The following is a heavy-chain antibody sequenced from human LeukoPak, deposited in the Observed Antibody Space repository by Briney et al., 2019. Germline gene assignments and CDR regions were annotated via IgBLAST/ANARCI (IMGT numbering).Heavy chain of an antibody. Sequence: GGSLRLSCAASGFTVSSNYMSWVRQAPGKGLEWVSRINEDGGITNYADSVKGRFSISRDNAENTLYLQMNSLRAEDTAVYYCGRDLGGRSGYWGQGTLVTVSS. J-gene: IGHJ4*02. CDR2: INEDGGIT. CDR1: GFTVSSNY. V-gene: IGHV3-74*01. CDR3: GRDLGGRSGY. D-gene: IGHD1-26*01.